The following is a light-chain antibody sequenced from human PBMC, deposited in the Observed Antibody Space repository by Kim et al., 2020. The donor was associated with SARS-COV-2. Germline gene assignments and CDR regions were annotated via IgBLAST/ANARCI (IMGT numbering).Light chain of an antibody. CDR2: SNN. CDR1: SSNIGSNT. CDR3: AAWDDSLKGGV. Sequence: QSVLTQPPSASGTPGQRVTISCSGSSSNIGSNTVNWYQQLPGTAPKLLIYSNNQRPSGVPDRFSGSKSGTSASLAVSGLQSEDEADYYCAAWDDSLKGGVFGGGTQVAVL. V-gene: IGLV1-44*01. J-gene: IGLJ2*01.